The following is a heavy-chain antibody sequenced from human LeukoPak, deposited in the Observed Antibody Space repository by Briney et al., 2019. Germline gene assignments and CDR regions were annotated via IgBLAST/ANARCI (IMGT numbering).Heavy chain of an antibody. CDR3: AREGRDYYDSSGYFGY. CDR1: GFTFSSYW. Sequence: GGSLRLSCAASGFTFSSYWMHWVRQAPGKGLVWVSHINSVGSSTSYADSVKGRFTISRDNAKNTLYLQMNSLRAEDTAVYYCAREGRDYYDSSGYFGYWGQGTLVTVSS. J-gene: IGHJ4*02. V-gene: IGHV3-74*01. CDR2: INSVGSST. D-gene: IGHD3-22*01.